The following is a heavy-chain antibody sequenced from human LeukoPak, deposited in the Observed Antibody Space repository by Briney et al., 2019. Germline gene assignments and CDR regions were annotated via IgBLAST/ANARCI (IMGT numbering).Heavy chain of an antibody. CDR2: IHPGDSDT. J-gene: IGHJ4*02. V-gene: IGHV5-51*01. CDR3: ARRFSSGWHYFDY. CDR1: GYSFTNYW. Sequence: GESLKISCKASGYSFTNYWIGWVRQMPGKGLEWMGIIHPGDSDTTYSPSFQGQVTISADKSISTAYLQWSSLKASDTGIFYCARRFSSGWHYFDYWGQGTLVTVSS. D-gene: IGHD6-19*01.